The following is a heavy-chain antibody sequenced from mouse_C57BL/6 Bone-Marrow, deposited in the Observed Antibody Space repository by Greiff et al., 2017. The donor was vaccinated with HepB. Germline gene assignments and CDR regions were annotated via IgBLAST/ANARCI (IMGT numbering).Heavy chain of an antibody. CDR2: INPNNGGT. CDR1: GYTFTDYY. J-gene: IGHJ3*01. D-gene: IGHD3-2*02. V-gene: IGHV1-26*01. CDR3: ARTSSGYVGFAD. Sequence: VQLQQSGPELVKPGASVKISCKASGYTFTDYYMNWVKQSHGKSLEWIGDINPNNGGTSYNQKFKGKATLTVDKSSSTAYMELRSLTSEDSAVYYCARTSSGYVGFADWGQGTLVTVAA.